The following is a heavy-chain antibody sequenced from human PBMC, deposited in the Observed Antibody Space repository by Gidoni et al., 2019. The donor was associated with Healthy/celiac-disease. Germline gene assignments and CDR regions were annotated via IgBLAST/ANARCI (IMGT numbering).Heavy chain of an antibody. CDR2: IYYSGST. Sequence: QVQLQESGPGLVKPSETLSLTCTVSGGSVSSGSYYWRWIRQPPGKGLEWIGYIYYSGSTNYNPSLKSRVTISVDTSKNQFSLKLSSVTAADTAVYYCARDRGGYRPNWFDPWGQGTLVTVSS. J-gene: IGHJ5*02. CDR1: GGSVSSGSYY. V-gene: IGHV4-61*01. CDR3: ARDRGGYRPNWFDP. D-gene: IGHD5-18*01.